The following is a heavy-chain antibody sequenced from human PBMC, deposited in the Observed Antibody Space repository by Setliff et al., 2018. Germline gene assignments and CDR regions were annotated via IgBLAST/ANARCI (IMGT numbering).Heavy chain of an antibody. CDR2: IDPSGDYT. CDR3: ARAPLESGYYYGQGHYFDN. V-gene: IGHV1-46*01. Sequence: ASVKVSCKASGYTFTGYYMHWVRQAPGQGLEWMGIIDPSGDYTNYAQKFQGRVTMTRDTSTTTVYMELSSLRSEDTAVYYCARAPLESGYYYGQGHYFDNWGQGTLVTVS. D-gene: IGHD5-18*01. J-gene: IGHJ4*02. CDR1: GYTFTGYY.